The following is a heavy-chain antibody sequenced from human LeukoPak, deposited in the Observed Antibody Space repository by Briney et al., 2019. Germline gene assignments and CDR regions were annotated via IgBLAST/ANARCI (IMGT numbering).Heavy chain of an antibody. V-gene: IGHV1-18*01. J-gene: IGHJ4*02. CDR2: ISAYNGNT. CDR1: GYTFTSYG. CDR3: ARRISDILTGYYFDY. Sequence: ASVKVSCKASGYTFTSYGISWVRQAPGQGLEWMEWISAYNGNTNYAQKFQGRVTMTTDTSTSTAYMELRSLRSDDTAVYYCARRISDILTGYYFDYWGQGTLVTVSS. D-gene: IGHD3-9*01.